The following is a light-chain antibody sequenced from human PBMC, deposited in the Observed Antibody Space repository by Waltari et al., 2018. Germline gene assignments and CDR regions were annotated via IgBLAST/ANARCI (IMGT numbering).Light chain of an antibody. Sequence: DIQLTQSPATLSASVADRAIITCRATQSISRCLAWCQQKPGKAPKLLIYQASTLESAVPSRFSVSGSGSEFTLTISSLQPDDFATYHCQQYDSYPWTFGQGTKVEVK. CDR3: QQYDSYPWT. J-gene: IGKJ1*01. V-gene: IGKV1-5*03. CDR2: QAS. CDR1: QSISRC.